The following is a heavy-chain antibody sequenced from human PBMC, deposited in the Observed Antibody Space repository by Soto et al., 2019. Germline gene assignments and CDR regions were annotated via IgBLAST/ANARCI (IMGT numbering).Heavy chain of an antibody. J-gene: IGHJ6*03. Sequence: QVQLVQSGAEVKKPGSSVKVSCKASGGTFSSYTISWVRQAPGQGLEWMGRIIPILGIANYAQKFQGRVTITADKYTSTAYMELSSLRSEDTAVYYCASLSSSNHYYYLDVWGKGTTVTVSS. CDR3: ASLSSSNHYYYLDV. D-gene: IGHD2-2*01. CDR1: GGTFSSYT. V-gene: IGHV1-69*02. CDR2: IIPILGIA.